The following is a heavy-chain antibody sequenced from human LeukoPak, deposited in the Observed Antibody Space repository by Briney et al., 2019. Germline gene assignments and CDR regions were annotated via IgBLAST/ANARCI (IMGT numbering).Heavy chain of an antibody. V-gene: IGHV4-34*01. Sequence: SETLSLTCAVYGGSFSGYYWSWIRQPPGKGLEWIGEINHSGSTNYNPSLKSRVTISVDTSKNQFSLKLSSVTAADTAVYYCARVTIFGVVSNRFDPWGQGTLVTVSS. J-gene: IGHJ5*02. CDR1: GGSFSGYY. D-gene: IGHD3-3*01. CDR3: ARVTIFGVVSNRFDP. CDR2: INHSGST.